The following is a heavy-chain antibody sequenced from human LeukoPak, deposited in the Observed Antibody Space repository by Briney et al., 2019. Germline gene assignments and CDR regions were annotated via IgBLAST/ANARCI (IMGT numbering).Heavy chain of an antibody. V-gene: IGHV1-18*01. CDR1: VSTFTSYG. CDR3: ARVFERLESGSYYYYGMDV. Sequence: ASVKLSCKSSVSTFTSYGISWVRQSPGQGLEWMGWISAYNGNTNYAQKLQGRVTMTTDTSTSTAYMELRSLRSDDTAVYYCARVFERLESGSYYYYGMDVWGQGTTVTVSS. J-gene: IGHJ6*02. D-gene: IGHD1-26*01. CDR2: ISAYNGNT.